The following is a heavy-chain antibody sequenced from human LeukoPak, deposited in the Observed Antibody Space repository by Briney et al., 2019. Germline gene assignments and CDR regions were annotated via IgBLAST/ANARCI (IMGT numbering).Heavy chain of an antibody. V-gene: IGHV3-23*01. CDR3: ANAIHSKAVALPFDY. D-gene: IGHD6-19*01. J-gene: IGHJ4*02. CDR1: GFTFSNSA. CDR2: IGASDGGT. Sequence: PGGSLRLSRAASGFTFSNSAMNWVRQAPGRGLEWVSVIGASDGGTYYAVSVKGRFTISRDNSKNTLYLQMNSLRAEDTAVYYCANAIHSKAVALPFDYWGQGTLVTVSS.